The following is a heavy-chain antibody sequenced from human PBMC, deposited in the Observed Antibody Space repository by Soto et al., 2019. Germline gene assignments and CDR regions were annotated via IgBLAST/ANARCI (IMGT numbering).Heavy chain of an antibody. Sequence: EVQLLESGGGLVQPGGSLRLSCAASGFTFSSYAMSWVHQAPGKGLEWVSAISGSGGSTYYADSVKGRFTISRDNYKNTLYLQMNSLRDEDTAVYYCAKDRERGNYYYYGMDVWGQGTTVTVSS. CDR1: GFTFSSYA. D-gene: IGHD1-1*01. CDR2: ISGSGGST. CDR3: AKDRERGNYYYYGMDV. V-gene: IGHV3-23*01. J-gene: IGHJ6*02.